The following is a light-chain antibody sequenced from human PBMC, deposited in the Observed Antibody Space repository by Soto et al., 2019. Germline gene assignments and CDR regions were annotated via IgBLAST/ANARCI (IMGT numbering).Light chain of an antibody. V-gene: IGKV1-33*01. CDR2: DAS. Sequence: DVRVTQCPSSQSASVGDGGTITCQASQNINNYLNWYQQKPGRAPKLLIYDASNLEAGVPSRFRGSGSGTDFTFTISRLQPEDIATYYCQQYENLPTFGQGTRLEIK. CDR3: QQYENLPT. J-gene: IGKJ5*01. CDR1: QNINNY.